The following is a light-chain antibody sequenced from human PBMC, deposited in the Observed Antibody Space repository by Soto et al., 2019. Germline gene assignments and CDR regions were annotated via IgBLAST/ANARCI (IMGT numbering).Light chain of an antibody. Sequence: EIVLTQSPGTLSLSPGERATLSCKASQSVYNTFLAWYQQKPGQAPRLLIYGTSSRATGIPDRISGSGSGTDFTLTISGLEPEDFAVYYCQQYGTSPYPFGQGTKVEFK. CDR3: QQYGTSPYP. V-gene: IGKV3-20*01. CDR1: QSVYNTF. CDR2: GTS. J-gene: IGKJ1*01.